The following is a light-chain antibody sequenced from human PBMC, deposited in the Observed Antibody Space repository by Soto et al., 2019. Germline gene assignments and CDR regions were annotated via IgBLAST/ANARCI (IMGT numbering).Light chain of an antibody. CDR1: SSNIGNNY. Sequence: QSVLTQPPSVSAAPGQKVTISCSGSSSNIGNNYVSWYQQLPGTAPKLLIYENNKRPSGIPDRCSGSKSGTSATLGITGLQTGDEADYYCGTWDSSLSAYVFGTGTKLTVL. V-gene: IGLV1-51*02. CDR2: ENN. J-gene: IGLJ1*01. CDR3: GTWDSSLSAYV.